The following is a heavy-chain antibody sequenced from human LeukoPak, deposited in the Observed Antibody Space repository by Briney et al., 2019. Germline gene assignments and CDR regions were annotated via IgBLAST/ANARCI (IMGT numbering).Heavy chain of an antibody. V-gene: IGHV1-2*04. J-gene: IGHJ4*02. D-gene: IGHD6-13*01. CDR2: INPNSGGT. Sequence: ASVKVSSKASGYTFTGYNMHWVRHGPGQRLEWIGWINPNSGGTNYAQKFQGWVTMTRDTSISTAYMELSRLRSDDTAVYYCARTMYSSSWYVLDYWGQGTLVTVSS. CDR1: GYTFTGYN. CDR3: ARTMYSSSWYVLDY.